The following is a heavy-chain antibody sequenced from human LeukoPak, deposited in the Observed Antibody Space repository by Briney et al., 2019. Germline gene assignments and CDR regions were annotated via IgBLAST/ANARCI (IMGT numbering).Heavy chain of an antibody. D-gene: IGHD3-3*01. Sequence: GGSLRLSCAASGSTFSNYEVRWVRQARGKGLECFSYISTRVSTISYPDSVKGQFPISRDNAKNSVYLQMNSLRAEDTAVYYCATGTIYYWGQGALVTVSS. V-gene: IGHV3-48*03. CDR2: ISTRVSTI. CDR1: GSTFSNYE. J-gene: IGHJ4*02. CDR3: ATGTIYY.